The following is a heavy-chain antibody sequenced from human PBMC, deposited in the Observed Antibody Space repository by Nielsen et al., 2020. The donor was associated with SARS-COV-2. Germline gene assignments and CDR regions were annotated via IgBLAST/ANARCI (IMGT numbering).Heavy chain of an antibody. CDR3: AKIKFGIGAFDY. V-gene: IGHV3-74*01. D-gene: IGHD3-10*01. CDR1: AFTFSTYW. CDR2: INSDGSST. J-gene: IGHJ4*02. Sequence: GESLKISCAASAFTFSTYWMHWVRQAPGKGLVWVSRINSDGSSTSYADSVKGRFTISRDNAKNTLYLQMNSLRAEDTAVYYCAKIKFGIGAFDYWGQGTLVTVSS.